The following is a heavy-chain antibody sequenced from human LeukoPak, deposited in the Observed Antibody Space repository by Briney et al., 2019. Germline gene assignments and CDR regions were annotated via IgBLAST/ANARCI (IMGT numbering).Heavy chain of an antibody. Sequence: ASVKVSCKASGYTFTSYDINWVRQATGQGLEWMGWMNPNSGNTGYAQKFQGRVTITADESTSTAYMELSSLRSEDTAVYYCAFRGYSYGYISDWGQGTLVTVSS. CDR2: MNPNSGNT. CDR1: GYTFTSYD. J-gene: IGHJ4*02. D-gene: IGHD5-18*01. V-gene: IGHV1-8*01. CDR3: AFRGYSYGYISD.